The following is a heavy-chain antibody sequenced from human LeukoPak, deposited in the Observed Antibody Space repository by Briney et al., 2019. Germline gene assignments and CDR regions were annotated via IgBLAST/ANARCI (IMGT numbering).Heavy chain of an antibody. D-gene: IGHD2-2*01. Sequence: GGSLRLSCAASGFTFSSYGRHWVRQAPGKGLEWVAFIRYDGSNKYYADSVKGRFTISRDNSKNTLYLQMNSLRAEDTAVYYCAKAVLVPARYYYYYYMDVWGKGTTVTVSS. CDR2: IRYDGSNK. CDR1: GFTFSSYG. J-gene: IGHJ6*03. CDR3: AKAVLVPARYYYYYYMDV. V-gene: IGHV3-30*02.